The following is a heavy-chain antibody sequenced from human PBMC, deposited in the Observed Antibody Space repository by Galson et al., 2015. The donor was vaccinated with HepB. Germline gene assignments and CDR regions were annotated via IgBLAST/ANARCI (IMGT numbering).Heavy chain of an antibody. CDR3: TTDGWAVITSNLYYFDY. V-gene: IGHV3-30*04. J-gene: IGHJ4*02. CDR1: GFTFSSYA. Sequence: SLRLSCAASGFTFSSYAMHWVRQAPGKGLEWVAVISYDGSNKYYAAPVKGRFTISRDDSKNTLYLQMNSLKTEDTAVYYCTTDGWAVITSNLYYFDYWGQGTPVTVSS. D-gene: IGHD3-22*01. CDR2: ISYDGSNK.